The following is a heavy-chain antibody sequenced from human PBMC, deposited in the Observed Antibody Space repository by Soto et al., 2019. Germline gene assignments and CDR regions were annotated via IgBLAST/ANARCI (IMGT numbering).Heavy chain of an antibody. CDR2: IWYDGSNK. Sequence: QVQLVESGGGVVEPGRSQRLSRAASGFTFRSYGMHWVRKAPGKGLEWLAVIWYDGSNKYYADSVKGRFTISRDNSKNTLYLEMNSLRDEDTAVYYCARDVRSRRYDLWGQGTLVIVSS. J-gene: IGHJ5*02. V-gene: IGHV3-33*01. CDR1: GFTFRSYG. CDR3: ARDVRSRRYDL. D-gene: IGHD3-10*02.